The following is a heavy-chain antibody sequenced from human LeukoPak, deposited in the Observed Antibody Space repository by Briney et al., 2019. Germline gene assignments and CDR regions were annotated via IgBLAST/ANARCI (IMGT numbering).Heavy chain of an antibody. CDR1: GYTFTSYD. CDR3: ARDEYYDSSGYYGVYFDY. CDR2: MNPNSGNT. J-gene: IGHJ4*02. V-gene: IGHV1-8*03. Sequence: ASVKVSCKASGYTFTSYDINWVRQATGQGLEWMGWMNPNSGNTGYAQKFQGRVTITRNTSISTAYMELSSLRSEDTAVYYCARDEYYDSSGYYGVYFDYWGQGTLVTVSS. D-gene: IGHD3-22*01.